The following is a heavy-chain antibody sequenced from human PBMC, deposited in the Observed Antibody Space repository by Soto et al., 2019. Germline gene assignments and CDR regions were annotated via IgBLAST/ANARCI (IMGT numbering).Heavy chain of an antibody. J-gene: IGHJ4*02. D-gene: IGHD6-19*01. V-gene: IGHV1-18*01. CDR2: ISAYNGNI. Sequence: QVQLVQSGAEVKKPGASVKVSCKASGYTFTSYGISWVRQAPGQGLEWMGWISAYNGNIKYAQKLQGRVTMTTDPSTSTAYMELRSLSSDDTAVYYCARDLAVGLVDYWGQGTLVTVSS. CDR1: GYTFTSYG. CDR3: ARDLAVGLVDY.